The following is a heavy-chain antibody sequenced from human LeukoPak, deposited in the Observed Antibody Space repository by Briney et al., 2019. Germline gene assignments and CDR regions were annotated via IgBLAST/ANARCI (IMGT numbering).Heavy chain of an antibody. J-gene: IGHJ4*02. CDR1: GFTFSTYG. D-gene: IGHD3-10*01. CDR2: ISGRADLT. CDR3: AKRGPGSPQSGKYYFDY. V-gene: IGHV3-23*01. Sequence: AETLRLSCAASGFTFSTYGITWLRQAPGKGLEWVSAISGRADLTFYADSVKGRFTISRDNSKNTLYLQMTSLRAEDTAVYYCAKRGPGSPQSGKYYFDYWGQGTLVTVSS.